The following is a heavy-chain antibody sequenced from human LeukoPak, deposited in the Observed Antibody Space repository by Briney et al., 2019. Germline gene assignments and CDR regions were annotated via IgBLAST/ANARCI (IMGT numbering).Heavy chain of an antibody. J-gene: IGHJ6*04. V-gene: IGHV3-30*04. D-gene: IGHD2-2*01. CDR1: GFTFSSYA. CDR3: AREVVPAARYPYGMDV. CDR2: ISYDGSNK. Sequence: GRSLRFSCAASGFTFSSYAMHWVRQAPGNGLEWVAVISYDGSNKYYADSVKGRFTISRDNSKNTLYLQMNSLRAEDTAVYYCAREVVPAARYPYGMDVWGKGTTVTVSS.